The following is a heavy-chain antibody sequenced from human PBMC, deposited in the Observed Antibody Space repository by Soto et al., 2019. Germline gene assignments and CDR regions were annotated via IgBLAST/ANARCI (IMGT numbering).Heavy chain of an antibody. V-gene: IGHV1-69*01. J-gene: IGHJ6*02. Sequence: QVQLVQSGAEVKKPGSSVKVSCKASGGTFSSYAISWVRQAPGQGLEWMGGIIPIFGTANYAQKFQGRVTITADESTSTAYMELSSLRSEDTAVYYCARERGRCSGGSCYSGYYYYYGMDVWGQGTTVTVSS. D-gene: IGHD2-15*01. CDR1: GGTFSSYA. CDR2: IIPIFGTA. CDR3: ARERGRCSGGSCYSGYYYYYGMDV.